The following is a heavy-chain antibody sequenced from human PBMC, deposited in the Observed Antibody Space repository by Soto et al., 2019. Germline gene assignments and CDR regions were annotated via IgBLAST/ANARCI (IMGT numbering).Heavy chain of an antibody. Sequence: GASVKVSCKVSGYTLTGLSKRWVRQSPGKGLEWMGGVDPEYGELTYAQQFQSRVTMTEDTSADIAYVALRNLRFDDTAVYYGSKEGGAPVHGRCHGSYYVNGMD. D-gene: IGHD3-10*02. CDR2: VDPEYGEL. V-gene: IGHV1-24*01. CDR3: SKEGGAPVHGRCHGSYYVNGMD. CDR1: GYTLTGLS. J-gene: IGHJ6*01.